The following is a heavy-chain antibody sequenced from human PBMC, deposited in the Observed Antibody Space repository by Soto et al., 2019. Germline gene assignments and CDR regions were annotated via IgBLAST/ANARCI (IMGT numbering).Heavy chain of an antibody. CDR3: ATGRWGAYGSPAGWFAP. Sequence: QVRLQESGPGLVKPSKTLSLTCSVSGGSISSPGYYWTWIRQQPGKSLEWIGHIFHSGTTSYNPSLQSRVTISSETSENQFSLNLPSVTAADTAVYFCATGRWGAYGSPAGWFAPWGRGTLVSVSS. CDR2: IFHSGTT. J-gene: IGHJ5*02. D-gene: IGHD3-16*01. CDR1: GGSISSPGYY. V-gene: IGHV4-31*03.